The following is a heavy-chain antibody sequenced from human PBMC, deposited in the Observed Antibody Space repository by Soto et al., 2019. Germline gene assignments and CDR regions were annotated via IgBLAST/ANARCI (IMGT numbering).Heavy chain of an antibody. J-gene: IGHJ4*02. CDR3: AHRPRGYAYYFDF. CDR1: GFSLSTRGVG. CDR2: IFWDDDT. Sequence: QITLKESGPTLMKPTQTLTLTCTFSGFSLSTRGVGVAWIRQPPGKALEWLALIFWDDDTWYNPSLKSRLTITEDTSKNQVVLIMTNMDPVDTATYYCAHRPRGYAYYFDFWGQGTLVTVSS. V-gene: IGHV2-5*02. D-gene: IGHD5-12*01.